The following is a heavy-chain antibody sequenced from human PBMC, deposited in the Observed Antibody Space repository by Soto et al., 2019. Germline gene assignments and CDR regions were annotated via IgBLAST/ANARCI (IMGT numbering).Heavy chain of an antibody. CDR1: EFTFSTYA. Sequence: PGGSLRLSCAASEFTFSTYAMTWVRQAPGRGLQWVATISDSGDITYYAGSVKGRFTISRDNSKNTLYLQMNSLRAEDTAVYYCAKDRQITVIEGAFDIWGQGTMVTVSS. D-gene: IGHD3-22*01. J-gene: IGHJ3*02. V-gene: IGHV3-23*01. CDR2: ISDSGDIT. CDR3: AKDRQITVIEGAFDI.